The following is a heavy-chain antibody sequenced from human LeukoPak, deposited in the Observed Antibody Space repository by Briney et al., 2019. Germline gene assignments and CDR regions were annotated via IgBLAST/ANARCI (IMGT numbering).Heavy chain of an antibody. CDR3: AKEHWNYFSLAGAFDI. Sequence: GGSLRLSCAASGFTFSSYAMSWVRQAPGKGLEWVSAISGSGGSTYYADSVKGRFTISRDNSKNTLYLQMNSLRAEDTAVYYCAKEHWNYFSLAGAFDIWGQGTMVTVSS. CDR2: ISGSGGST. D-gene: IGHD1-7*01. J-gene: IGHJ3*02. CDR1: GFTFSSYA. V-gene: IGHV3-23*01.